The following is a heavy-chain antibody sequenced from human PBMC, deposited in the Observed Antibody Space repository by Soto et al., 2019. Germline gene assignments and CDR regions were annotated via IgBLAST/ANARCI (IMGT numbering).Heavy chain of an antibody. CDR3: ARGLHCSGCSCYDYYYYYMDV. D-gene: IGHD2-15*01. J-gene: IGHJ6*03. CDR2: INAGNGNT. CDR1: GYTFTSYA. Sequence: QVQLVQAGAEVKKPGASVKVSCKASGYTFTSYAMHWVRQAPGQRLEWMGWINAGNGNTKYSQKFQGRVTITRDTSASTAYMEMSSLRSEDTAVYYCARGLHCSGCSCYDYYYYYMDVWGEGTTVTVSS. V-gene: IGHV1-3*01.